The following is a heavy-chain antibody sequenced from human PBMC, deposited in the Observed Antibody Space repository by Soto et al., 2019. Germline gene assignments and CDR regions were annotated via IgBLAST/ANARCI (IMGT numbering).Heavy chain of an antibody. CDR1: GGSISSYS. CDR2: IHYSGST. J-gene: IGHJ4*02. CDR3: ARFGVFTISGLFNY. V-gene: IGHV4-59*01. Sequence: QVQLQESGPGLVKPSETLSLTCTVSGGSISSYSWSWIRQPPGKGLEWIGFIHYSGSTNSNPSLKSRVTMSVDTSKTQFSLKLSSVTAADTAVYYCARFGVFTISGLFNYWGQGTLVTVSS. D-gene: IGHD3-3*01.